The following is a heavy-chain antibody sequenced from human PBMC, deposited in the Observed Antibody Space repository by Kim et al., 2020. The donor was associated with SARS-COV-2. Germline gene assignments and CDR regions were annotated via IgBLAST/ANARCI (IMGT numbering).Heavy chain of an antibody. J-gene: IGHJ3*01. CDR2: ISYDGSNK. D-gene: IGHD2-15*01. V-gene: IGHV3-30*18. Sequence: GGSLRLSCAASGFTFSSFGMHWVRQAPGKGLGWVSYISYDGSNKYYADSVKGRFTISRDNSKNTLYLQMNSRRAEDTAVYYCANGQNRVLGYCSGGSCPVAFVFWGQGTMVTVSS. CDR3: ANGQNRVLGYCSGGSCPVAFVF. CDR1: GFTFSSFG.